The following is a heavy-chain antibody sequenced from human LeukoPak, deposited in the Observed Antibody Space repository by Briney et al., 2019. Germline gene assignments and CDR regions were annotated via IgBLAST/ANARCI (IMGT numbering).Heavy chain of an antibody. CDR1: GFTVSSCY. J-gene: IGHJ3*02. V-gene: IGHV3-53*01. D-gene: IGHD3-3*01. CDR3: ARGRSGFSYASDI. CDR2: IYSDGST. Sequence: AGGSLRLSCAASGFTVSSCYMSWVRQAPGKGLEWVSIIYSDGSTYYADSVKGRFTISRDNSKNTLSLQMNSLRAEDTAVYYCARGRSGFSYASDIWGQGKTVTVSS.